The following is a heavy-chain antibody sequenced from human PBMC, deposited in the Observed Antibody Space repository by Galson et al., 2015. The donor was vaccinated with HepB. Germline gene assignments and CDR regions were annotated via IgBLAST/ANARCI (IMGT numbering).Heavy chain of an antibody. J-gene: IGHJ6*02. CDR1: GVSVTTTKW. CDR3: AKSAGTLSYFYGMDV. Sequence: SENLSLTCAVSGVSVTTTKWWTWVRQAPGKGLEWIGEIYFTGSTNLNPSLKSRVTLSVDKSRNEFPLRLTSVTAADTAIYYCAKSAGTLSYFYGMDVWGQGTTVTVSS. V-gene: IGHV4-4*02. D-gene: IGHD3-10*01. CDR2: IYFTGST.